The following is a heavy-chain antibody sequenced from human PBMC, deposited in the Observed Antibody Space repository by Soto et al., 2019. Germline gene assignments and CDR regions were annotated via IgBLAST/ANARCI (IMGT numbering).Heavy chain of an antibody. CDR2: INHSGST. J-gene: IGHJ6*03. D-gene: IGHD4-17*01. Sequence: QVQLQQWGAGLLKPSETLSLTCAVYGGSFSGYYWSWIRQPPGKGLEWIGEINHSGSTNYNPSLKSRVTISVDTSKNQFSLKLSSVTAADTAVYYCARTLYGEAPNPMDVWGKGTTVIVSS. V-gene: IGHV4-34*01. CDR3: ARTLYGEAPNPMDV. CDR1: GGSFSGYY.